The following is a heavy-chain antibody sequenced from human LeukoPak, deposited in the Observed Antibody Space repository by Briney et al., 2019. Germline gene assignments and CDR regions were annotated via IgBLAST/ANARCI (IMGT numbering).Heavy chain of an antibody. D-gene: IGHD3-10*01. CDR3: ARRPPYYGSGTSNWFDP. V-gene: IGHV1-2*02. CDR1: GYAFSGYS. J-gene: IGHJ5*02. CDR2: INPSTGVT. Sequence: GGSVKVSCKASGYAFSGYSIHWVRQAPGQGLEWMWWINPSTGVTKYAQKFQGRVTLTRDTSITTAYMGLTSLKSDDTAVYYCARRPPYYGSGTSNWFDPWGQGTLVTVSS.